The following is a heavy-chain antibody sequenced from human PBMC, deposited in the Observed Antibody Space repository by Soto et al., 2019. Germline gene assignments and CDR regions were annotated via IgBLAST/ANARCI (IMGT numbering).Heavy chain of an antibody. D-gene: IGHD7-27*01. Sequence: QVQLQESGPGLVKPSQTLSLTCTVSGGSISSGGYYWSWVRQHPGKGLEWIGYIYYSGSTYYNPSLKSRVTISVDTSKNQFALKLSSVTAADTAVYYCAREETLGYYFDYWGQGTLVTVSS. CDR1: GGSISSGGYY. CDR2: IYYSGST. V-gene: IGHV4-31*03. J-gene: IGHJ4*02. CDR3: AREETLGYYFDY.